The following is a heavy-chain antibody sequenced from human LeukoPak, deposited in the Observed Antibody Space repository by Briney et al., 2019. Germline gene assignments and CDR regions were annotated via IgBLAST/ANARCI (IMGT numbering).Heavy chain of an antibody. J-gene: IGHJ5*02. CDR1: GFTVSSNA. CDR2: IGGTSGGT. V-gene: IGHV3-23*01. CDR3: AKPATHLIAAAGVAGWFDP. D-gene: IGHD6-13*01. Sequence: GGSLRLSCAASGFTVSSNAMSWVRQAPGKGLEWVSAIGGTSGGTYYADSVKGRFTISRDNSKNTLYLQMNSLRAEDTAVYYCAKPATHLIAAAGVAGWFDPWGQGTLVTVSS.